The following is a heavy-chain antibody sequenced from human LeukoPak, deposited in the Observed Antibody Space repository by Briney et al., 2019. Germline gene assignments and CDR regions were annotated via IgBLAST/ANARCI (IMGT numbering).Heavy chain of an antibody. CDR1: GYNFPNYW. Sequence: GESLKISCKGSGYNFPNYWVAWVRQMPGKGLEWMGIIYPGDSDTRYNPTFQGQVTMSADKSISTAYLQWSRLRASDTAMYYCARQLTPVRDFDYWGQGTLVTVSS. D-gene: IGHD1-1*01. CDR3: ARQLTPVRDFDY. V-gene: IGHV5-51*01. J-gene: IGHJ4*02. CDR2: IYPGDSDT.